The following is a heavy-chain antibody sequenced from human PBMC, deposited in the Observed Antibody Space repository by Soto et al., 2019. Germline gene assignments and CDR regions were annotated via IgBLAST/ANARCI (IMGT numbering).Heavy chain of an antibody. Sequence: SETLSLTCTVSGGSISSSSYYWGWIRQPPGKGLEWIGSIYYSGSTYYNPSLKSRVTISVDTSKNQFSLKLSSVTAADTAVYYCARVGSGYDSYYFDYWGQGTLVTVS. CDR3: ARVGSGYDSYYFDY. CDR1: GGSISSSSYY. CDR2: IYYSGST. V-gene: IGHV4-39*01. D-gene: IGHD5-12*01. J-gene: IGHJ4*02.